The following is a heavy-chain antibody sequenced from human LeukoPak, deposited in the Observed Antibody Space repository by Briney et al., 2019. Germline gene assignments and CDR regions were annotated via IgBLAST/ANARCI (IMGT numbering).Heavy chain of an antibody. J-gene: IGHJ4*02. V-gene: IGHV3-23*01. CDR3: ARGGLGNFD. D-gene: IGHD4-23*01. CDR1: GFTFSSYG. CDR2: ISGSGGST. Sequence: GGTLRLSCAASGFTFSSYGMSWVRQAPGKGLEWVSAISGSGGSTYYADSVKGRFTISRDNSKNTLYLQMNSLRAEDTAVYYCARGGLGNFDWGQGTLVTVSS.